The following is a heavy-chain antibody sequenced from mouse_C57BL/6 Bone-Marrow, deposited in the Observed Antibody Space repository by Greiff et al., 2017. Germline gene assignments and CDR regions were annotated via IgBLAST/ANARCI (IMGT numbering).Heavy chain of an antibody. CDR3: ARDYGSRGYFDY. Sequence: EVHLVESGGGLVKPGGSLKLSCAASGFTFSDYGMHWVRQAPEKGLEWVAYLSSGSSTIYYADTVKGRFTISRDTAKNTLFLQMTSLRSEDTAMYYCARDYGSRGYFDYGGQGTTLTVSS. CDR1: GFTFSDYG. V-gene: IGHV5-17*01. J-gene: IGHJ2*01. D-gene: IGHD1-1*01. CDR2: LSSGSSTI.